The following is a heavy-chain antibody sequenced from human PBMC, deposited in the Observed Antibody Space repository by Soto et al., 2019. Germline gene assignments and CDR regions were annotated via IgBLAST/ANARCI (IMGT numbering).Heavy chain of an antibody. D-gene: IGHD3-22*01. CDR2: VFHSGDT. J-gene: IGHJ4*01. CDR3: TRLIYDSRLNYFYFD. V-gene: IGHV4-4*02. Sequence: SETLSLTCVVSCGSISGRNWWSWVRQAPGKGLEWIGEVFHSGDTTYSPSLRSRVTISVDKSKNQFSLHLNSVTAADTAVYYCTRLIYDSRLNYFYFD. CDR1: CGSISGRNW.